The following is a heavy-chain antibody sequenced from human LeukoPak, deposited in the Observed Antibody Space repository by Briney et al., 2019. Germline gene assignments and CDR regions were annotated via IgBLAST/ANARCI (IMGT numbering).Heavy chain of an antibody. Sequence: SQTLSLTCTVSGGSISSGSYYWGWIRQPPGKGLEWIGSIYYSGSTNYNPSLKSRVTISVDTSKNQFSLKLSSVTAADTAVYYCAGWGSGIDYWGQGTLVTVSS. CDR3: AGWGSGIDY. CDR2: IYYSGST. J-gene: IGHJ4*02. D-gene: IGHD3-16*01. V-gene: IGHV4-39*01. CDR1: GGSISSGSYY.